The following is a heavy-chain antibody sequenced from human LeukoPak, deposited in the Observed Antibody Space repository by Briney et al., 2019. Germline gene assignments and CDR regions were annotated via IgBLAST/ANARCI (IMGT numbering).Heavy chain of an antibody. D-gene: IGHD3-10*01. CDR1: GFTFSNYA. J-gene: IGHJ4*02. CDR3: TSELRDRRFDCDY. Sequence: AGGSLRLSCAASGFTFSNYAMHWVRQAPGQGLEWVAFISYDGSERYYADSAKGRFTISRDNSEHTLYLQMNSLRAEDTALYYCTSELRDRRFDCDYWGQGALVTVSS. V-gene: IGHV3-30*04. CDR2: ISYDGSER.